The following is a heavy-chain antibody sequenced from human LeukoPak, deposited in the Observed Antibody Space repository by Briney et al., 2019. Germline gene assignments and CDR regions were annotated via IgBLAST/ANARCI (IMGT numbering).Heavy chain of an antibody. CDR3: ARAGGYRSSWLSVNWFDP. Sequence: SETLSLTCAVSGGSISSGGYSWSWIRQPPGKGLEWIGYIYYSGSTYYNPSLKSRVTISVDASKNQFSLKLSSVTAADTAVYYCARAGGYRSSWLSVNWFDPWGQGTLVTVSS. V-gene: IGHV4-30-4*07. CDR1: GGSISSGGYS. CDR2: IYYSGST. D-gene: IGHD6-13*01. J-gene: IGHJ5*02.